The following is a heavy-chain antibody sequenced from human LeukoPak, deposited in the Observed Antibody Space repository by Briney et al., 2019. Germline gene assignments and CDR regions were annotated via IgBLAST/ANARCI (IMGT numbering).Heavy chain of an antibody. CDR1: GFTFSSHG. J-gene: IGHJ4*02. D-gene: IGHD1-1*01. CDR3: ASQADTGGWNDHFDH. CDR2: TRYDGLSN. V-gene: IGHV3-30*02. Sequence: AGGSLRLSCAASGFTFSSHGMPWIRQAPGKGLEWVAFTRYDGLSNYYADSVKGRFTISRDNSRDTLFLQMKGLRPEDTALYYCASQADTGGWNDHFDHWGQGTLVTVSS.